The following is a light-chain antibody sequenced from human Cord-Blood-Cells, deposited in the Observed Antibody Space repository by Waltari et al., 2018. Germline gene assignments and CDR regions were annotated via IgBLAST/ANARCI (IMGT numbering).Light chain of an antibody. CDR1: SSDVGRYNL. V-gene: IGLV2-23*01. CDR3: CSYAGSSTVV. J-gene: IGLJ2*01. CDR2: EGS. Sequence: QSALTQPASVSGSPGQSITISCTGTSSDVGRYNLVSRYQQHPGKAPKLMIYEGSKRPSGVSNRFSGSKSDNTASLTISGLQAEDEADYYCCSYAGSSTVVFGGGTKLTVL.